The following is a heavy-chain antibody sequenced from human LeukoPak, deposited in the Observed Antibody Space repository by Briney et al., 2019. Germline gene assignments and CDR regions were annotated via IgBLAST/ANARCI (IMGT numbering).Heavy chain of an antibody. J-gene: IGHJ4*02. CDR2: ISTTGSAI. V-gene: IGHV3-11*04. D-gene: IGHD1-26*01. Sequence: GGSLRLSCAASGFTFSDYYMSWIRQAPGKGLEWVSYISTTGSAIYYADSVKGRFTISRDNANDSLYLQMNSLRDEDTAVYYCARDLSGTYTGGIGYWGQGTLVTVSS. CDR3: ARDLSGTYTGGIGY. CDR1: GFTFSDYY.